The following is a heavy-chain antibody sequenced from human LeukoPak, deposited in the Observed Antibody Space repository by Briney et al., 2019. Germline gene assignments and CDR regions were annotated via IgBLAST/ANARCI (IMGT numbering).Heavy chain of an antibody. J-gene: IGHJ4*02. V-gene: IGHV1-18*01. CDR1: GDTFHNYI. D-gene: IGHD2-21*02. Sequence: VASVKVSCKASGDTFHNYIVNWVRQAPGQGLEWMGWISAYNGNTNYAQKLQGRVTMTTDTSTSTAYMELRSLRSDDTAVYYCARAEGNCGGDCYYDYWGQGTLVTVSS. CDR2: ISAYNGNT. CDR3: ARAEGNCGGDCYYDY.